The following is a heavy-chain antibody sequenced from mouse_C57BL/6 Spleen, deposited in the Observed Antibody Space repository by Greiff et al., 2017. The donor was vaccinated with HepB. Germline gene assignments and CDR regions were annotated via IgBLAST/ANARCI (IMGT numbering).Heavy chain of an antibody. CDR2: IYPGGGYT. CDR3: ARWGTMITGLYYYAMDY. D-gene: IGHD2-4*01. Sequence: QVQLKQSGAELVRPGTSVKMSCKASGYTFTNYWIGWAKQRPGHGLEWIGDIYPGGGYTNYNEKFKGKATLTAYKSSSTAYMQFSSLISEDSAIYYCARWGTMITGLYYYAMDYWGQGTSVTVSS. CDR1: GYTFTNYW. V-gene: IGHV1-63*01. J-gene: IGHJ4*01.